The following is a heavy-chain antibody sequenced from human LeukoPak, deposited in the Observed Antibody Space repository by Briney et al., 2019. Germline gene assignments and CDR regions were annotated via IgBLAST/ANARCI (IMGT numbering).Heavy chain of an antibody. CDR1: GYTFTDYY. D-gene: IGHD3-3*01. CDR2: INPNSGGT. Sequence: EASVKVSCKASGYTFTDYYMHWVRQAPGQGLEWMGWINPNSGGTNYAQKFQGRVTVTRDTSISTAYMELSRLRSDDTAVYYCARGRRFLEWLLEEYYYFDYWGQGTLVTVSS. CDR3: ARGRRFLEWLLEEYYYFDY. J-gene: IGHJ4*02. V-gene: IGHV1-2*02.